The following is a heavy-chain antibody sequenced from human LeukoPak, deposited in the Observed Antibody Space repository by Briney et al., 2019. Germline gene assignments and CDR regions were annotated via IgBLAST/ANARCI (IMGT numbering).Heavy chain of an antibody. D-gene: IGHD3-10*01. V-gene: IGHV3-69-1*01. Sequence: GGSLRLSCAASGFTFTNHPMNWVRQAPGKGLEWVSYIGGDGVAFYADSVKGRFTMSKDNDKNTLYLQMNSLRAEDTAVYYCEAYGSVWGQGTLVIVSS. J-gene: IGHJ4*02. CDR1: GFTFTNHP. CDR2: IGGDGVA. CDR3: EAYGSV.